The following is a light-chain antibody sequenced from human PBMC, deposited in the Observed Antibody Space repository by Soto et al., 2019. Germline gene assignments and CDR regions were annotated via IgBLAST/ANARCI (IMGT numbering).Light chain of an antibody. Sequence: QSVLTQPPSVSGAPGQRVTISCTGSTSNIGAGYDVHWCQQLPGTAPKLLIYGNNNRPSGVPDRFSGSKSGTSASLAITGLQAGDEADYYCQSFDSSLSGYVFASGTKVTVL. V-gene: IGLV1-40*01. CDR2: GNN. CDR1: TSNIGAGYD. CDR3: QSFDSSLSGYV. J-gene: IGLJ1*01.